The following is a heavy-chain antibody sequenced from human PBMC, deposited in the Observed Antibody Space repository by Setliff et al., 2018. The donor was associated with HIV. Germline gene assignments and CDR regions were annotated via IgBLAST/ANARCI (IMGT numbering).Heavy chain of an antibody. Sequence: GASVKVSCKVSGYTLIELSMHWVRQAPGKGLEWMGGFDPEDGETIYAQKFQGRVTMTEDTSTDTAYMELSSLRAEDTAVYYCATMGSGGFGYFFDYWGQGALVTV. CDR3: ATMGSGGFGYFFDY. V-gene: IGHV1-24*01. CDR1: GYTLIELS. J-gene: IGHJ4*02. D-gene: IGHD6-19*01. CDR2: FDPEDGET.